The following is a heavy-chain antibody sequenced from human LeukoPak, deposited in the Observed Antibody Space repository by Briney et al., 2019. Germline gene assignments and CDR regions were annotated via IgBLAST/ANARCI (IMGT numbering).Heavy chain of an antibody. D-gene: IGHD2-15*01. Sequence: PSETLSLTCTVSGGSISSSSYYWGWIRQPPGKGLEWIGSIYYSGSTYYNPSLKSRVTISVDTSKNQFSLKLSSVTAADTAVYYCARGYCSGGSCSPLDHWGQGTLVTVSS. CDR3: ARGYCSGGSCSPLDH. J-gene: IGHJ4*02. CDR2: IYYSGST. CDR1: GGSISSSSYY. V-gene: IGHV4-39*01.